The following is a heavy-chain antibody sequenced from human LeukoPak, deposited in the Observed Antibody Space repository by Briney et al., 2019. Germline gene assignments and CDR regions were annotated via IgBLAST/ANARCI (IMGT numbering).Heavy chain of an antibody. V-gene: IGHV1-2*02. CDR1: GYTFTGYY. CDR3: ARDRPYYYDRSGNRDAFYI. CDR2: INPNSGGT. J-gene: IGHJ3*02. D-gene: IGHD3-22*01. Sequence: ASVTVSFTASGYTFTGYYMHWVRHAPGQGLEWMGWINPNSGGTNYAQKFQGRVTMTRDTSISTAYMELSRLRSDETAVYYCARDRPYYYDRSGNRDAFYIWGQGTMVTVSS.